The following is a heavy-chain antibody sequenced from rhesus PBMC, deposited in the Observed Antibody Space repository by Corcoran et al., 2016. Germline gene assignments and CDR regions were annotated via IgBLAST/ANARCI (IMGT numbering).Heavy chain of an antibody. CDR3: ARDRAGGCDY. Sequence: EVQLVESGGGLAKPGGSLRLSCAASGFTFSDSYLDWVRQAQGKGLEWVSRISNGGNSTWYADSVKGIVTISRENAKNILYLQMNSLRTEDTAVYYCARDRAGGCDYWGQGVLVTFSS. V-gene: IGHV3-178*01. J-gene: IGHJ4*01. CDR1: GFTFSDSY. D-gene: IGHD1-1*01. CDR2: ISNGGNST.